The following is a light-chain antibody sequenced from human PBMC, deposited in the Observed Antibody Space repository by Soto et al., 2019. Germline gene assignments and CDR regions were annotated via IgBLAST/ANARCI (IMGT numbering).Light chain of an antibody. CDR2: EVS. V-gene: IGLV2-14*01. CDR1: SSDVGSYNY. CDR3: SSYTRSSTLYV. Sequence: QSALTQPASVSGTPGQSITISCTGTSSDVGSYNYVSWYQQYPGKAPKLMIYEVSNWPSGVSNRFSGSKSGNTASLTISGLQAEDEAYYYCSSYTRSSTLYVFGTGTKLTVL. J-gene: IGLJ1*01.